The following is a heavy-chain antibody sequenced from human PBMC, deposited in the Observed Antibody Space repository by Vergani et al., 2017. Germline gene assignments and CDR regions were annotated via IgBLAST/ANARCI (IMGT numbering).Heavy chain of an antibody. Sequence: EVQLVESGGGLVQAGGSLRLSCAASGFTFSSYWMSWVRQAPGKGLEWVANIKQDGSEKYYVDSVKGRYTISRDNAKNSLYLQMNSLRAEDTAVYYCARGYDILTGYPYYYYGMDVWGQGTTVTVSS. V-gene: IGHV3-7*01. CDR1: GFTFSSYW. J-gene: IGHJ6*02. D-gene: IGHD3-9*01. CDR2: IKQDGSEK. CDR3: ARGYDILTGYPYYYYGMDV.